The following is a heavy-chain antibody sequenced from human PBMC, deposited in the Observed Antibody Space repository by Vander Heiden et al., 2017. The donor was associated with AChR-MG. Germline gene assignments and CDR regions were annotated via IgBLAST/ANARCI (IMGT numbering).Heavy chain of an antibody. J-gene: IGHJ4*02. D-gene: IGHD2-15*01. CDR3: AHTLSGDTVTATFDY. V-gene: IGHV2-5*01. CDR1: GFSLTTPGVG. Sequence: QITLKESGPTLVKPTQTLTLTCPLSGFSLTTPGVGVGWIRQPPGKALEWLALIYYNDDSRFSPPLKSRLYITKDTSKNQVVLTMTNMDPVDTATYYCAHTLSGDTVTATFDYWGQGTLVTVSS. CDR2: IYYNDDS.